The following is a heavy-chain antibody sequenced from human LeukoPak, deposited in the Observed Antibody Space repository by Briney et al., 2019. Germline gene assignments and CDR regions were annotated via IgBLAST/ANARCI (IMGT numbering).Heavy chain of an antibody. CDR3: ARHLLSISYYCYYYYMDV. D-gene: IGHD3-3*02. Sequence: SETLSLTCTLSGGSITSSGYYRGWIRQPPGKGLEWIGSIYYSGSTYYSPSLKSRVTISVDTSKNQFSLKLSSVTAADTAVYYCARHLLSISYYCYYYYMDVWGKGTTVTVSS. J-gene: IGHJ6*03. CDR2: IYYSGST. CDR1: GGSITSSGYY. V-gene: IGHV4-39*01.